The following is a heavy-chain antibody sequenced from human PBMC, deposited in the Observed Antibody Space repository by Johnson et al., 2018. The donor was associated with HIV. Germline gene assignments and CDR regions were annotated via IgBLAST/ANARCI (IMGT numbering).Heavy chain of an antibody. CDR2: IRYDGSNK. J-gene: IGHJ3*02. V-gene: IGHV3-30*02. D-gene: IGHD3-16*01. Sequence: VQLVEFGGGVVQPGGSLRLSCAASGFTFSNYGMHWVRQAPGQGLAWVAFIRYDGSNKYYGDSVKGRFTISRDNSKNTLYVQMNSLRVEDTAVYYCAKMSRGRQDAFDIWGQGAMVSVSA. CDR3: AKMSRGRQDAFDI. CDR1: GFTFSNYG.